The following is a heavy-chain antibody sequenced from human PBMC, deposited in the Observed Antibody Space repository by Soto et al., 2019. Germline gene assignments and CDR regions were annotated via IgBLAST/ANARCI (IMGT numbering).Heavy chain of an antibody. CDR1: GYTLTRYY. Sequence: GAPVKGSCKASGYTLTRYYIHWGRQAPGQGLEWMGWINPNSGGTNYAQKFQGWVTMTRDTSISTAYMELSRLRSDDTAVYYCARGRTAMVLYSFDYWGQGTLVTVSS. J-gene: IGHJ4*02. CDR3: ARGRTAMVLYSFDY. D-gene: IGHD5-18*01. CDR2: INPNSGGT. V-gene: IGHV1-2*04.